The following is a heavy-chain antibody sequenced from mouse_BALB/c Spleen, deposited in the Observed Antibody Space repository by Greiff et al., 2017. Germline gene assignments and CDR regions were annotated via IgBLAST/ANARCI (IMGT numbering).Heavy chain of an antibody. V-gene: IGHV2-9*02. CDR2: IWAGGST. CDR1: GFSLTSYG. Sequence: VKLVESGPGLVAPSQSLSITCTVSGFSLTSYGVHWVRQPPGKGLEWLGVIWAGGSTNYNSALMSRLSISKDNSKSQVFLKMNSLQTDDTAMYYCARGYYYDYDWYFDVWGAGTTVTVSS. CDR3: ARGYYYDYDWYFDV. D-gene: IGHD2-4*01. J-gene: IGHJ1*01.